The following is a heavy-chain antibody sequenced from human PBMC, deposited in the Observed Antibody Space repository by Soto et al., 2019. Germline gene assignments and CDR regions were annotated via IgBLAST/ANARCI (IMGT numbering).Heavy chain of an antibody. CDR2: IIPIFGTA. D-gene: IGHD4-17*01. J-gene: IGHJ6*02. V-gene: IGHV1-69*01. CDR3: ARVEVTTKDYYYYNGMDV. CDR1: GGTFSSYA. Sequence: QVQLVQSGAEVKKPGSSVKVSCKASGGTFSSYAISWVRQAPGQGLEWMGGIIPIFGTANYAQKFQRRVTITADESTSTAYMELSSLRAEDTAVYYCARVEVTTKDYYYYNGMDVWGQGTTVTVSS.